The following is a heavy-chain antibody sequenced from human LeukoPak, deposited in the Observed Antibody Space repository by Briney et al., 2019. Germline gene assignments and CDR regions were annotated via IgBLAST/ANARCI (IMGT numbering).Heavy chain of an antibody. Sequence: TGGSLRLSCAASGFIFSSYAMSWVRPAPGKGLEGVSGLSTSGGLTYYSDSVKGRFTISRDNSKNTLYLQMNSLRADDTAVYYCAKGGSSYSEMDYWGQGTLVTVSS. CDR3: AKGGSSYSEMDY. CDR2: LSTSGGLT. J-gene: IGHJ4*02. D-gene: IGHD4-11*01. CDR1: GFIFSSYA. V-gene: IGHV3-23*01.